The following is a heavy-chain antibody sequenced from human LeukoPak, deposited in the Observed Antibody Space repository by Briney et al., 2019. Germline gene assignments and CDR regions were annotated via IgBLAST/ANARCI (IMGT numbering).Heavy chain of an antibody. V-gene: IGHV1-69*13. D-gene: IGHD6-13*01. CDR2: IIPIFGTA. CDR3: AKDHSSSWYLDY. J-gene: IGHJ4*02. Sequence: ASVKVSCKAFGGTFSSYAISWVRQAPGQGLEWMGGIIPIFGTANYAQKFQGRVTITADESTSTAYMELSSLRAEDTAVYYCAKDHSSSWYLDYWGQGTLVTVSS. CDR1: GGTFSSYA.